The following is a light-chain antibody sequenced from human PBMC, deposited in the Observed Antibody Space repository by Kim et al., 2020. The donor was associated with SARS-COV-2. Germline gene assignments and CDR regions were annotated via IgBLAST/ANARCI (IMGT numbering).Light chain of an antibody. CDR2: LNSDGGH. V-gene: IGLV4-69*01. Sequence: GASVKLTCTLSSGHSRYTIAWHQQQPEKGPRLLMTLNSDGGHTKGDGIPDRFSGSSSGAERYLTISSLQSEDEADYYCQTWGAGIIFGGGTQLTVL. CDR1: SGHSRYT. CDR3: QTWGAGII. J-gene: IGLJ2*01.